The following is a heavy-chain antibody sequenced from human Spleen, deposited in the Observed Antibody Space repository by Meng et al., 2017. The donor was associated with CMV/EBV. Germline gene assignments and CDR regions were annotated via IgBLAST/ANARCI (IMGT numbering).Heavy chain of an antibody. CDR1: GYTFTTYN. CDR2: INPSGGAT. V-gene: IGHV1-46*01. Sequence: KVSCKAAGYTFTTYNMNWVRQTPGQGLEWMGVINPSGGATSYAPKFQGRVTMTRDTSTSTFYMELSGLRSEDTAVYYCARGTSDYWGQGTLVTVSS. CDR3: ARGTSDY. J-gene: IGHJ4*02. D-gene: IGHD2-2*01.